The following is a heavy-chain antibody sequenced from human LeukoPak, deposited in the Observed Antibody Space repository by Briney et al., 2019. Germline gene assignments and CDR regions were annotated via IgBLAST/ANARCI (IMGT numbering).Heavy chain of an antibody. J-gene: IGHJ5*02. D-gene: IGHD2-15*01. CDR1: GYTFTNYG. CDR2: TSPYNGNT. Sequence: ASVKVSCKASGYTFTNYGITWVRQAPGHGLEWVGWTSPYNGNTNYAQNLQGRVTMTTDTSTSTAYMELRSLQSDDTAVYYCARSGTAYCNGGSCYGSKFDPWGQGTLVTVSS. CDR3: ARSGTAYCNGGSCYGSKFDP. V-gene: IGHV1-18*01.